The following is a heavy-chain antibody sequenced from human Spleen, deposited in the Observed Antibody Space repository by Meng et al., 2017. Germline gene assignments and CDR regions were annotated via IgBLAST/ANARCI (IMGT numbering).Heavy chain of an antibody. D-gene: IGHD6-19*01. V-gene: IGHV4-39*01. CDR1: GGSISTRGSY. CDR2: IGHSGFT. J-gene: IGHJ5*02. CDR3: VRSSGWVKTGFDP. Sequence: QPQLQESGPGLVKPSEALSLTGSVSGGSISTRGSYWGWFRQPPGKGLEWIGSIGHSGFTYYTPSLKSRVTVSIDTSRNQFSLWLTSVTAADTAVYYCVRSSGWVKTGFDPWGQGTLVTVSS.